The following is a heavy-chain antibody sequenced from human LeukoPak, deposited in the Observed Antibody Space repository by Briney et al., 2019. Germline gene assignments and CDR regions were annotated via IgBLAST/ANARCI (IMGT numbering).Heavy chain of an antibody. Sequence: PSQTLSLTCTVSGGSISSGDYYWSWIRQPPGKGLEWIGYIYYSGSTYYNPSLKSRVTISVDTSKNQFSLKLSSVTAADTAVYYCAGELGYCSSTSCFTPWGQGTLVTVSS. CDR2: IYYSGST. V-gene: IGHV4-30-4*08. D-gene: IGHD2-2*01. CDR3: AGELGYCSSTSCFTP. J-gene: IGHJ5*02. CDR1: GGSISSGDYY.